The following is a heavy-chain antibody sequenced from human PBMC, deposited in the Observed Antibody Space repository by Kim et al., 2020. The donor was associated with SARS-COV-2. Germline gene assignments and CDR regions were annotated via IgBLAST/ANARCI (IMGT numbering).Heavy chain of an antibody. CDR1: GGSFSGYY. CDR3: ARGWWVIAAAGDYYYGMDV. V-gene: IGHV4-34*01. CDR2: INHSGST. J-gene: IGHJ6*02. D-gene: IGHD6-13*01. Sequence: SETLSLTCAVYGGSFSGYYWSWIRQPPGKGLEWIGEINHSGSTNYNPSLKSRVTISVDTSKNQFSLKLSSVTAADTAVYYCARGWWVIAAAGDYYYGMDVWGQGTTVTVSS.